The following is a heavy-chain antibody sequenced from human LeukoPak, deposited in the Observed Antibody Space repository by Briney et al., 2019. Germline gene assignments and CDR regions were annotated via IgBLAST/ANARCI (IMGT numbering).Heavy chain of an antibody. CDR3: ASNYDSSGYYSGY. J-gene: IGHJ4*02. CDR2: ISSSGSTI. CDR1: GVTFSSYE. Sequence: GGSLRLSCAASGVTFSSYEMNWVRQAPGKGLEWVSYISSSGSTIYYADSVKGRFTISRDNAKNPLYLQMTSLSAEDTAVYYCASNYDSSGYYSGYWGQGTLVTVSS. V-gene: IGHV3-48*03. D-gene: IGHD3-22*01.